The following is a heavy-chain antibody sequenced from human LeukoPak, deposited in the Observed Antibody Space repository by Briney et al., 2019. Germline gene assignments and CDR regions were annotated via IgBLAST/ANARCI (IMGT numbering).Heavy chain of an antibody. J-gene: IGHJ5*02. V-gene: IGHV1-8*02. Sequence: ASVKVSCKASGGTFSSYAISWVRQASGQGLEWIGWINPNSGNTGSAQKFQGRISMTRDNSITTAYLELNSLTSEDTAIYYCARAEWFDPWGQGTLVTVSS. CDR1: GGTFSSYA. CDR2: INPNSGNT. CDR3: ARAEWFDP.